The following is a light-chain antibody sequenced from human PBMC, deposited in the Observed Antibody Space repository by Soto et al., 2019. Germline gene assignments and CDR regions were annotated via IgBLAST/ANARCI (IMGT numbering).Light chain of an antibody. CDR3: LRYNSWPLS. CDR2: GAA. CDR1: QGIGST. J-gene: IGKJ4*01. Sequence: EIVMTQSPATLSVSPGERATLSCRASQGIGSTLAWYQQKPGQTPKLLIYGAATRATGVPARFSGGGSGTEFTLTINSLQSEDFAVYYCLRYNSWPLSFVGGTKVEIK. V-gene: IGKV3-15*01.